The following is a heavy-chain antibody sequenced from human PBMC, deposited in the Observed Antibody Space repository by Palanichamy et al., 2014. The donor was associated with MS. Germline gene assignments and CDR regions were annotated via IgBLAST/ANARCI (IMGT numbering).Heavy chain of an antibody. CDR1: GFTFSSYA. CDR2: ISGSGGST. D-gene: IGHD5-18*01. Sequence: EVQLLESGGGLVQPEGSLRLSCAASGFTFSSYAMSWVRQAPGKGLEWVSAISGSGGSTYYADSVKGRFTISRDNSKNTLYLQMNSLRAEDTAVYYCANGQATQLWLYYFDYWGQGTLVTVSS. J-gene: IGHJ4*02. CDR3: ANGQATQLWLYYFDY. V-gene: IGHV3-23*01.